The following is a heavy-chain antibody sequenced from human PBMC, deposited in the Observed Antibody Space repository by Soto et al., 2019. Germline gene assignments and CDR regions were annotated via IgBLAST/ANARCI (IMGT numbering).Heavy chain of an antibody. CDR1: GYTFTSYG. Sequence: QVQLVQSGAEVKKPGASVKVSCKASGYTFTSYGISWVRQAPGQGLEWMGWISAYNGNTNYAQKLQGRVTMTTDTSKSTAYMELRSLRSDDTAVYYCARPAETVVTPGGHGYYYYYGMDVWGQGTTVTVSS. J-gene: IGHJ6*02. D-gene: IGHD2-15*01. V-gene: IGHV1-18*04. CDR3: ARPAETVVTPGGHGYYYYYGMDV. CDR2: ISAYNGNT.